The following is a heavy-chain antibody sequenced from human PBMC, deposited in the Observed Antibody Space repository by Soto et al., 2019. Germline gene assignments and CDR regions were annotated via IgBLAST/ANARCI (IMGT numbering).Heavy chain of an antibody. V-gene: IGHV4-39*01. J-gene: IGHJ5*02. D-gene: IGHD3-3*01. CDR1: GGSISTSAYY. Sequence: QLQLQESSPGLVKPSEILSLTCTVSGGSISTSAYYWAWIRQPPGKGLEWIGSMHYSGTTNYSPSLRCRITISIDTSKNQFSLTLTSVTAADTAVYYCAKHVRPLGVDPWGQGTLVTVSS. CDR2: MHYSGTT. CDR3: AKHVRPLGVDP.